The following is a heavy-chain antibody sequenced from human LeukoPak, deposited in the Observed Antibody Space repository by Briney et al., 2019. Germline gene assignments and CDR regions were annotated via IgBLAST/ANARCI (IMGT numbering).Heavy chain of an antibody. CDR3: AKEGGGYSYGFRVYSYGMAV. CDR1: GFTFDDYA. J-gene: IGHJ6*02. Sequence: GRSLRLSCAASGFTFDDYAMHWVRQAPGKGLEWVSGISWNSGSISYADSVKGRFTISRDNAKNSLYLQMTSLRAEDTALYYCAKEGGGYSYGFRVYSYGMAVWGQGTTVTVS. CDR2: ISWNSGSI. V-gene: IGHV3-9*01. D-gene: IGHD5-18*01.